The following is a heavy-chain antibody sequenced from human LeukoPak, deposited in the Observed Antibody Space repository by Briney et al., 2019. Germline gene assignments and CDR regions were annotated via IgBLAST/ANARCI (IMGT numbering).Heavy chain of an antibody. CDR3: AKDGLDIVVVPAAMNKEGYYFDC. Sequence: GGSLRLSCAASGFTFSSYGMHWVRQAPGKGLEWVAVISYDGSNKYYADSVKGRFTISRDNSKNTLYLQMNSLRAEDTAVYYCAKDGLDIVVVPAAMNKEGYYFDCWGQGTLVTVSS. CDR1: GFTFSSYG. V-gene: IGHV3-30*18. J-gene: IGHJ4*02. D-gene: IGHD2-2*01. CDR2: ISYDGSNK.